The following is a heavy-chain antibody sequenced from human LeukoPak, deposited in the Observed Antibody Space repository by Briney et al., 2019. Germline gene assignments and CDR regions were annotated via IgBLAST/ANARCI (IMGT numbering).Heavy chain of an antibody. J-gene: IGHJ5*02. CDR1: GYTFTSYG. CDR3: ARDAPAGSGSYYNRNWFDP. Sequence: GASVKVSCKASGYTFTSYGISWVRQAPGQGLEWMGWISAYNGNTNYAQKFQGRVTITADKSTSTAYMELSSLRSEDTAVYYCARDAPAGSGSYYNRNWFDPWGQGTLVTVSS. CDR2: ISAYNGNT. V-gene: IGHV1-18*01. D-gene: IGHD3-10*01.